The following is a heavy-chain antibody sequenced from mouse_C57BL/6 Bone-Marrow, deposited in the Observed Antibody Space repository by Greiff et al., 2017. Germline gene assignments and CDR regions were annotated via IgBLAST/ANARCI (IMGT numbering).Heavy chain of an antibody. CDR2: INYDGSST. V-gene: IGHV5-16*01. CDR3: ARGTTMIPYWYFDV. J-gene: IGHJ1*03. Sequence: EVQRVESEGGLVQPGSSMKLSCTASGFTFSDYYMAWVRQVPEKGLEWVANINYDGSSTYYLDSLKSRFIISRDNAKNILYLQMSSLKSEDTATYYCARGTTMIPYWYFDVWGTGTTVTVSS. CDR1: GFTFSDYY. D-gene: IGHD2-4*01.